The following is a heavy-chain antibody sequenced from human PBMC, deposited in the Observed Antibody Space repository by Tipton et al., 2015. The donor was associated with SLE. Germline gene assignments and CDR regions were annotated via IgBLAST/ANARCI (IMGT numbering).Heavy chain of an antibody. Sequence: TLSLTCAVYGGSFSGYYWSWIRQPPGKGLEWIGEINHSGSTNYNPSLKSRVTISVDTSKNQFSLKLSSVTAADTALYYCASLSRGPATSFFDYWGQGTLITVSS. V-gene: IGHV4-34*09. CDR2: INHSGST. CDR1: GGSFSGYY. D-gene: IGHD3-10*01. J-gene: IGHJ4*02. CDR3: ASLSRGPATSFFDY.